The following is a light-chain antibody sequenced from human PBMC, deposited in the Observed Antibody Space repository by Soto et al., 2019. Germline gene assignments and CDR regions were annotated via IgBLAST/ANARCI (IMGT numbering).Light chain of an antibody. J-gene: IGKJ5*01. V-gene: IGKV3-11*01. Sequence: EIVLTQSPATLSLSPGERATLSCRASQSVSSFLAWYQQKPGQAPRLLIYDASNRASGIPARFSGSGSGTDFTLTIRSLEPEDFAVYYCQQYNNWPITFGQVTRLE. CDR2: DAS. CDR3: QQYNNWPIT. CDR1: QSVSSF.